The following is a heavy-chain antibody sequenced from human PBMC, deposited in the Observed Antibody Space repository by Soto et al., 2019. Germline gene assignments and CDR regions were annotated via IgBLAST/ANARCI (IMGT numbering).Heavy chain of an antibody. CDR3: VKGLAWEYSTSSSVS. D-gene: IGHD6-6*01. CDR2: IGWDGSGV. J-gene: IGHJ1*01. Sequence: GGSLRLSCAASGFTFDDYTMHWVRQVPGKGLEWVSLIGWDGSGVFYGGSVKGRFTVSRDNSRNILYLQMNHLTTEDTALYYCVKGLAWEYSTSSSVSWGQGTLVTVSS. CDR1: GFTFDDYT. V-gene: IGHV3-43*01.